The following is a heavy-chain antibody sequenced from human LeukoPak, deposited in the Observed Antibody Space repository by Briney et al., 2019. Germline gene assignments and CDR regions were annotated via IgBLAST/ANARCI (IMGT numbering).Heavy chain of an antibody. V-gene: IGHV3-48*01. CDR2: ISSFSGTI. CDR1: GFTFSSYS. J-gene: IGHJ4*02. D-gene: IGHD1-26*01. CDR3: ARDHGGSYSY. Sequence: GGSLILSCAASGFTFSSYSMNWVRQAPGKGLEWVSYISSFSGTIYYADSVKGRFTISRDNAKNSLYLQMNSLRAEDTAVYYCARDHGGSYSYWGQGTLVTVSS.